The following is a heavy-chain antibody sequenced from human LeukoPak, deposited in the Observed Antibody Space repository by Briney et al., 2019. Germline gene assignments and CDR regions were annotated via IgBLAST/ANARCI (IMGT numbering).Heavy chain of an antibody. D-gene: IGHD3-3*01. CDR1: GFTFSSYA. V-gene: IGHV3-23*01. CDR3: AKRAIFGVVIQNWFDP. J-gene: IGHJ5*02. CDR2: ISGSGGST. Sequence: PGGSLRLSCAASGFTFSSYAMSWVRQAPGKGLEWVSAISGSGGSTYYADSVKGRFTISRDNSKNTLYLQMNSLRAEDTAVYYCAKRAIFGVVIQNWFDPWGQGTLVTVSS.